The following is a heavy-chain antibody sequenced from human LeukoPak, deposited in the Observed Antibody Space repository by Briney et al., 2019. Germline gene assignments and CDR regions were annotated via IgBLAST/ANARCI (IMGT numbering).Heavy chain of an antibody. CDR3: ARSRITGTTRSEGFDY. D-gene: IGHD1-7*01. CDR1: GYTFTSYG. CDR2: INPNSGGT. J-gene: IGHJ4*02. V-gene: IGHV1-2*02. Sequence: ASVKVSCKASGYTFTSYGISWVRQAPGQGLEWKGWINPNSGGTNYAQKFQGRVTMTRDTSISTAYMELSRLRSDDTAVYYCARSRITGTTRSEGFDYWGQGTLVTVSS.